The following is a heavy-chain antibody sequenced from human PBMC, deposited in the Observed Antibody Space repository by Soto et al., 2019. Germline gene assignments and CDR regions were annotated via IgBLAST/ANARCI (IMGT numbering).Heavy chain of an antibody. CDR1: GGTFSSCA. D-gene: IGHD2-8*01. CDR3: ASKTRYCTNGVCYKNNGPFDY. CDR2: IIPIFGTA. Sequence: ASVKVSCKASGGTFSSCAISWVRQAPEQGLEWMGGIIPIFGTANYAQKFQGRVTITADESTRTAYMELSSLRSEDTAVYYCASKTRYCTNGVCYKNNGPFDYWGQGTLVTVSS. V-gene: IGHV1-69*13. J-gene: IGHJ4*02.